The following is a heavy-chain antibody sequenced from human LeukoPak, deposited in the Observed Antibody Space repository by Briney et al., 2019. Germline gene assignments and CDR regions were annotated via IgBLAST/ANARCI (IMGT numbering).Heavy chain of an antibody. CDR2: ISSDGSST. D-gene: IGHD3-16*01. CDR1: GFTFSSYW. V-gene: IGHV3-74*01. Sequence: GGSLRLSCAASGFTFSSYWIHWVRQAPGRGLVWVSRISSDGSSTIYADSVKGRFTISRDNAKNTLYLQMNSLRAEDTAVYYCARDWGGYGPTSHDYWGQGTLVTVSS. CDR3: ARDWGGYGPTSHDY. J-gene: IGHJ4*02.